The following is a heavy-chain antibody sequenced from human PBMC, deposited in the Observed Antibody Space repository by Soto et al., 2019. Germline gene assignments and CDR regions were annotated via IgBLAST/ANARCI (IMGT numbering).Heavy chain of an antibody. CDR1: GFTVSSNY. CDR3: ARTTTIAARPLILFDS. Sequence: PGGSLRLSCAASGFTVSSNYMSWVRQAPGKGLEWVSVIYSGGSTYYADSVKGRFTISRDNSKNTLYLQMNSMRAEDTDVYYCARTTTIAARPLILFDSWGQGTLVTVSS. J-gene: IGHJ4*02. CDR2: IYSGGST. D-gene: IGHD6-6*01. V-gene: IGHV3-53*01.